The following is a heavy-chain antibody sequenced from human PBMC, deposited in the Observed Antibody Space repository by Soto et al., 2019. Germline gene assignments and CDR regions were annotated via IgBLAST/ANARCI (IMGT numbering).Heavy chain of an antibody. V-gene: IGHV3-30*18. CDR1: GFTFSSYG. CDR3: AKDRGYSNYVPTYFDY. J-gene: IGHJ4*02. CDR2: ISYDGSNK. Sequence: PGGSLRLSCAASGFTFSSYGMHWVRQAPGKGLEWVAVISYDGSNKYYADSVKGRFTISRDNSKNTLYLQMNSLRAEDTAVYYCAKDRGYSNYVPTYFDYWGQGTLVTVSS. D-gene: IGHD4-4*01.